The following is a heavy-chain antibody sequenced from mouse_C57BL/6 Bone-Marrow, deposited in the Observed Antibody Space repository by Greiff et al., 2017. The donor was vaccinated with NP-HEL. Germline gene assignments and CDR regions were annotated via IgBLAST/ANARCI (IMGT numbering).Heavy chain of an antibody. CDR1: GYTFTTYP. CDR2: FHPYNDDT. CDR3: ARGGNSWYYFDY. D-gene: IGHD2-1*01. Sequence: VKLQESGAELVKPGASVKMSCKASGYTFTTYPIEWVKQNHGKSLEWIGNFHPYNDDTEYNEKFKNKATLTVEKSSSTVYLELSRLTSDDSSVYYCARGGNSWYYFDYWGQGTTLTVSS. J-gene: IGHJ2*01. V-gene: IGHV1-47*01.